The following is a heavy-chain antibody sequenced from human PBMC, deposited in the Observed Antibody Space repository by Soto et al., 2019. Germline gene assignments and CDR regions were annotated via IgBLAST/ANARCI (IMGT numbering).Heavy chain of an antibody. Sequence: PGGSLRLSCAASGFTFTTYAMTWVRQAPGKGLEWVSSITANGGRTYYADSVKGRFTISRDSSKNTLYLQMNSLRAEDTAVYYCARHEAGWYFDSWGQGTLVTVSS. CDR2: ITANGGRT. J-gene: IGHJ4*02. D-gene: IGHD6-25*01. V-gene: IGHV3-23*01. CDR1: GFTFTTYA. CDR3: ARHEAGWYFDS.